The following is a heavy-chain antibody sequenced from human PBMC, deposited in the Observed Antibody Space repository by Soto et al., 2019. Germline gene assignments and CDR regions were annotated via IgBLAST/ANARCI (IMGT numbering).Heavy chain of an antibody. CDR1: GFTFISYA. D-gene: IGHD3-16*01. J-gene: IGHJ2*01. CDR3: AKGGRGFYWYFDL. Sequence: GGSLSLTCAAAGFTFISYAMSCVRQAPGKGLEWVSAISGSGGSTYYADCVKGRFTISRDNSKNTLYLQMNSLRAEDTAVYYCAKGGRGFYWYFDLWGRGTLVTVSS. V-gene: IGHV3-23*01. CDR2: ISGSGGST.